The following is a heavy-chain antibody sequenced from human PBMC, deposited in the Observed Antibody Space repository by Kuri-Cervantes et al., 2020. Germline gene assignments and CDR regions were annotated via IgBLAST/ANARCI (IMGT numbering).Heavy chain of an antibody. Sequence: ASVKVSCKASGYTFTGYYMHWVRQAPGQGLEWMGWINPNSGNTGYAQKFQGRVTMTRNTSISTAYMELSSLRSEDTAVYYCARDLHIAAAGGDYWGQGTLVAVSS. D-gene: IGHD6-13*01. CDR1: GYTFTGYY. CDR2: INPNSGNT. CDR3: ARDLHIAAAGGDY. J-gene: IGHJ4*02. V-gene: IGHV1-8*02.